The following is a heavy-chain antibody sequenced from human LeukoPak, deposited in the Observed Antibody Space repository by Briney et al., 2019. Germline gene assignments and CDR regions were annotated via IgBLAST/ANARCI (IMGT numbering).Heavy chain of an antibody. CDR3: ASGDAYNDKRPGVPDT. V-gene: IGHV3-74*01. Sequence: QSGGSLRLSCAASGFTFSSYEMNWVRQAPGKGLEWVSRISGNGTNTRYADSVKGRFTVSRDNAKNTLFLQLNSLRSDDTAVYYCASGDAYNDKRPGVPDTWGQGTLVTVSS. CDR2: ISGNGTNT. D-gene: IGHD5-24*01. J-gene: IGHJ5*02. CDR1: GFTFSSYE.